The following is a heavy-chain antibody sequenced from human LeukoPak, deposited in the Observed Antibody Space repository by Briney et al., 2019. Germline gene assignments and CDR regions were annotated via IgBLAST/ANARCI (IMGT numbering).Heavy chain of an antibody. J-gene: IGHJ4*02. CDR1: GFTFSSYA. V-gene: IGHV3-23*01. CDR3: AKGSIVATIFYFDY. Sequence: PGGSLRLSCAASGFTFSSYAMSWVRQAPGKGLEWVSAISGSGGSTYYADSVKGRFTISRDNSKSTLYLQMNSLRAEDTAVYYCAKGSIVATIFYFDYWGQGTLVTVSS. D-gene: IGHD5-12*01. CDR2: ISGSGGST.